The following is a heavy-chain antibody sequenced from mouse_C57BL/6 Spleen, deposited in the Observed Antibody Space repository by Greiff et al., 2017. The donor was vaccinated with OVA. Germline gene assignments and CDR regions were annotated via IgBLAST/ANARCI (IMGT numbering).Heavy chain of an antibody. CDR2: ISSGGSYT. D-gene: IGHD1-1*01. Sequence: EVKPVESGGDLVKPGGSLKLSCAASGFTFSSYGMSWVRQTPDKRLEWVATISSGGSYTYYPDSVKGRFTISRDNAKNTLYLQMSSLKSEDTAMYYCARRGTVVSYFDYWGQGTTLTVSS. CDR3: ARRGTVVSYFDY. CDR1: GFTFSSYG. V-gene: IGHV5-6*02. J-gene: IGHJ2*01.